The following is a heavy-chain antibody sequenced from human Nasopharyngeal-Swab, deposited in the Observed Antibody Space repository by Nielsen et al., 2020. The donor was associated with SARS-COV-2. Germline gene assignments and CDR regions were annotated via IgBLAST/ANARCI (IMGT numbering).Heavy chain of an antibody. CDR1: GGSISSYY. CDR3: ARGFDY. J-gene: IGHJ4*02. CDR2: IYYSGST. Sequence: SETLSFTCTVSGGSISSYYWSWIRQPPGKGLEWIGYIYYSGSTNYNPSLKSRVTISVDTSKNQFSLKLSSVTAADTAVYYCARGFDYWGQGTMVTVSS. V-gene: IGHV4-59*13.